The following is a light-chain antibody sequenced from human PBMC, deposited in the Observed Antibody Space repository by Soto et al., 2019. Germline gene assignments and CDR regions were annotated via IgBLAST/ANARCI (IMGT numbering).Light chain of an antibody. CDR3: QQYDNLSWT. CDR2: GAS. Sequence: EIVLTQSPGTLSLSPGERATLSCRASQSVTSNYLAWYQHKPGQAPRLIIYGASTRATDIPDRFSGSGSGTDFTLTISRLEPEDFAVYYCQQYDNLSWTFVLGTKVETK. CDR1: QSVTSNY. J-gene: IGKJ1*01. V-gene: IGKV3-20*01.